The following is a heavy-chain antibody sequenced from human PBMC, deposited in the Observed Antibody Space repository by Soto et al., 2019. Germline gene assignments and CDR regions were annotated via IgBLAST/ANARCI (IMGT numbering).Heavy chain of an antibody. Sequence: GGSLRLSCAASGFTFSSYAMSWVRQAPGKGLEGVSIISGSGGGTYYADSVKGRFTISRDNSKNTLYLQVNSLRAEDTAVYYCAKGDSSWSYFDYWGQGTLVTVSS. CDR2: ISGSGGGT. V-gene: IGHV3-23*01. CDR3: AKGDSSWSYFDY. CDR1: GFTFSSYA. J-gene: IGHJ4*02. D-gene: IGHD6-13*01.